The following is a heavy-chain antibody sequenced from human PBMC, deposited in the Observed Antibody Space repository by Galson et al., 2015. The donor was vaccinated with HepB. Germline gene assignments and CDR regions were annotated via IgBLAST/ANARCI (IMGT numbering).Heavy chain of an antibody. CDR2: IWPGDSDT. V-gene: IGHV5-51*01. D-gene: IGHD6-6*01. Sequence: QSGAEVKKPGESLRISCKGSGYIFTNYWIGWVRQMPGKGLEWMGIIWPGDSDTRYSPSFQGQVTISVDKSISTAYLQWSSLQASDTAIYYCARHGSIGARQNYFDPRGQGTLVTVSS. CDR3: ARHGSIGARQNYFDP. J-gene: IGHJ5*02. CDR1: GYIFTNYW.